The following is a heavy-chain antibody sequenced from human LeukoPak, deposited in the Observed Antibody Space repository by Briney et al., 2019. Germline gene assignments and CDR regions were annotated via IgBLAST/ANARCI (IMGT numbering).Heavy chain of an antibody. CDR2: INPSGGST. J-gene: IGHJ4*02. CDR1: GYTFTSYY. V-gene: IGHV1-46*01. CDR3: ARATLSDYYFNY. Sequence: ASVKVSCKASGYTFTSYYMHWVRQAPGQGLEWMAIINPSGGSTSYAQKFQGRVAMTRDTSTNTVYMELSSLRSEDTAVYFCARATLSDYYFNYWGQGTLVTVSS.